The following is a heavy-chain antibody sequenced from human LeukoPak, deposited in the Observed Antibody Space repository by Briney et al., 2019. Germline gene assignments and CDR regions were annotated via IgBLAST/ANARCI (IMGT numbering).Heavy chain of an antibody. CDR2: IYPVDSDT. D-gene: IGHD2-15*01. CDR3: ARLLSLLLPGIDY. CDR1: VYSFTSYW. Sequence: GESLKISCKGSVYSFTSYWVGWVRQIPGKGLEWMGIIYPVDSDTTYSPSFQGQVTISADKSISTAYLQWSSLKASDTAMYYCARLLSLLLPGIDYWGQGTLVTVSS. J-gene: IGHJ4*02. V-gene: IGHV5-51*01.